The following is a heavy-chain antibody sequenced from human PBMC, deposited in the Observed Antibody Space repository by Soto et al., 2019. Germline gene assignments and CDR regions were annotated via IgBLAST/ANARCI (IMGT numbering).Heavy chain of an antibody. CDR1: GGSISSYY. CDR2: IYYSGST. J-gene: IGHJ5*02. V-gene: IGHV4-59*01. CDR3: ARSQIGYCTSTSCYPNWFDP. D-gene: IGHD2-2*01. Sequence: PSETLCLTCTVSGGSISSYYWSWIRQPPGKGLEWIGYIYYSGSTNYNPSLKSRVTISVDTSKTQFSLKLSSVTAADTAVYYCARSQIGYCTSTSCYPNWFDPWGQGTLVTVSS.